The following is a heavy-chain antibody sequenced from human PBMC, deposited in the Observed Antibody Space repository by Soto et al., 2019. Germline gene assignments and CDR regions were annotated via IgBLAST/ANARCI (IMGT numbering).Heavy chain of an antibody. J-gene: IGHJ4*02. CDR2: IIPIFGTA. D-gene: IGHD2-21*02. Sequence: SAKVSCKASGGTFSSYAISWVRQAPGQGLEWMGGIIPIFGTANYAQKFQGRVTITADESTSTAYMELSSLRSEDTAVYYCARNGPVIGGGDCYHFDYWGQGTLVTVSS. CDR3: ARNGPVIGGGDCYHFDY. CDR1: GGTFSSYA. V-gene: IGHV1-69*13.